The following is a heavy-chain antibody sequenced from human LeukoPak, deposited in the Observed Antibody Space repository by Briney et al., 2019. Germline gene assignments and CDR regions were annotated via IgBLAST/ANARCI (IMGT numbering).Heavy chain of an antibody. V-gene: IGHV3-23*01. Sequence: EGSLRLTCAASGFSFSNYAMSWVRQGPGKGLEWVSAIGGSIGSTFYTDSVKGRFTISRDNSKNTLSLQMNSLRVEDTAVYYCVKDFVVVPGLVNYFDYWGQGTLVTVSS. D-gene: IGHD2-2*01. J-gene: IGHJ4*02. CDR2: IGGSIGST. CDR1: GFSFSNYA. CDR3: VKDFVVVPGLVNYFDY.